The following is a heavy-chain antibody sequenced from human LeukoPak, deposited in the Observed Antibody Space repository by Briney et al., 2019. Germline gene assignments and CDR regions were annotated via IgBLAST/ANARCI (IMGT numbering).Heavy chain of an antibody. V-gene: IGHV1-18*01. CDR3: ARVVLSLRYFDSENWFDP. CDR2: ISAYNGTT. D-gene: IGHD3-9*01. CDR1: GYTFTSYG. J-gene: IGHJ5*02. Sequence: GASVTVSCAASGYTFTSYGISWVRQAPGQGLEWMGWISAYNGTTNYARKLHGRVTMTTDTSTSTAYVELRSLRSDDTAVYYCARVVLSLRYFDSENWFDPWGQGTLVTVSS.